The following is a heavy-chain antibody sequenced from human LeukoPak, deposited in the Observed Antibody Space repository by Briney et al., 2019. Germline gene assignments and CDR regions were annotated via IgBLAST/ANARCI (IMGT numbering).Heavy chain of an antibody. CDR1: GGSISSYY. V-gene: IGHV4-59*08. D-gene: IGHD2-21*02. Sequence: SETLSLTCTVSGGSISSYYWSCIRQPPGKGLEWIGYIYYSGSTNYNPSLKSRVTISVDTSKNQFSLKLSSVTAADTAVYYCARHGDTYYFDYWGQGTLVTVSS. J-gene: IGHJ4*02. CDR3: ARHGDTYYFDY. CDR2: IYYSGST.